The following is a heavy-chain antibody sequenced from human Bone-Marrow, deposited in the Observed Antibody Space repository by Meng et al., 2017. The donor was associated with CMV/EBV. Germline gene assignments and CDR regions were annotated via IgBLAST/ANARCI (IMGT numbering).Heavy chain of an antibody. V-gene: IGHV1-46*01. CDR2: IDPSGGRT. Sequence: ASVKVSCKASGYTFSNYYMNWVRQAPGQGLEWMGIIDPSGGRTRYAQRFQGRVTLTRDTSTSTVYMELSSLRSEDTAVYYCARGGEIAAAGTRWFDPWGQGTLVTVSS. J-gene: IGHJ5*02. CDR1: GYTFSNYY. CDR3: ARGGEIAAAGTRWFDP. D-gene: IGHD6-13*01.